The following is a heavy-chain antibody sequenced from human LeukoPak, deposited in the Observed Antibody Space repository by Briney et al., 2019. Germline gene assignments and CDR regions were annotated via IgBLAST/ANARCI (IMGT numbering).Heavy chain of an antibody. CDR3: ARDLVGATIY. Sequence: GGSLRLSCAASVFTFSSYSMNWVRQAPGKGLEWVSSISSSSSYIYYADSVKGRFTISRDNAKNSLYLQMNSLRAEDTAVYYCARDLVGATIYWGQGTLVTVSS. J-gene: IGHJ4*02. V-gene: IGHV3-21*01. D-gene: IGHD1-26*01. CDR1: VFTFSSYS. CDR2: ISSSSSYI.